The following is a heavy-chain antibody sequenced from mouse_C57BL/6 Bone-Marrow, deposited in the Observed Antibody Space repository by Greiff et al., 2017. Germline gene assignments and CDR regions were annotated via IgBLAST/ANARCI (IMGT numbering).Heavy chain of an antibody. V-gene: IGHV5-6*01. Sequence: EVKLVESGADLVKPGGSLKLSCAASGFTFTSYGMSWVRQTPDQRLEWVATISSCGSYTNYPDSVKGRFTISRDNAKNTLYLQMSSLKSEDTAMYYCAKLAAWFAYWGQGTLVTVSA. CDR1: GFTFTSYG. CDR2: ISSCGSYT. CDR3: AKLAAWFAY. J-gene: IGHJ3*01.